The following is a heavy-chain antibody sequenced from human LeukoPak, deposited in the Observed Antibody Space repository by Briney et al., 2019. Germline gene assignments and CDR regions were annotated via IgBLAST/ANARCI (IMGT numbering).Heavy chain of an antibody. J-gene: IGHJ6*02. Sequence: GGFLRLSCAASGFTVSSNYMSWVRQAPGKGLEWVSAIYTGGSAYYAGSVRGRFTISRDNSKNTLYLQMNSLRADDTAIYYCVRDPSCSGGGCYYYYGMDVWGQGTTVTVSS. CDR2: IYTGGSA. D-gene: IGHD2-15*01. CDR3: VRDPSCSGGGCYYYYGMDV. V-gene: IGHV3-66*01. CDR1: GFTVSSNY.